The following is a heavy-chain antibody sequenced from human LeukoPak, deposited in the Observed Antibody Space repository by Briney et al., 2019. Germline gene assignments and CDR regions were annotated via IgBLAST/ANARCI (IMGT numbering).Heavy chain of an antibody. CDR3: ACGGYCGGDCPYMGMNWFDP. CDR2: IIPIFGTA. D-gene: IGHD2-21*02. J-gene: IGHJ5*02. CDR1: GGTFSSYA. Sequence: SVKVSCKASGGTFSSYAISWVRQAPGQGLEWMGGIIPIFGTANYAQKFQGRVTITADKSTSTAYMELSSLRSEDTAVYYCACGGYCGGDCPYMGMNWFDPWGQGTLVTVSS. V-gene: IGHV1-69*06.